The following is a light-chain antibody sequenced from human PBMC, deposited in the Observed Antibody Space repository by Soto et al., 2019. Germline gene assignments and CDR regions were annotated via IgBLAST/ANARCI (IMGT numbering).Light chain of an antibody. V-gene: IGKV1-9*01. CDR2: DAS. Sequence: DIQLTQSPSFLSASVGDRVTITCRASQGISSYLAWYQQKPGKAPKLLIYDASTLQSGVPSRFSGSGSGTEFTLTNSSLQPEDFATYYCQQLNSYPLTFGGGTKVEI. CDR1: QGISSY. J-gene: IGKJ4*01. CDR3: QQLNSYPLT.